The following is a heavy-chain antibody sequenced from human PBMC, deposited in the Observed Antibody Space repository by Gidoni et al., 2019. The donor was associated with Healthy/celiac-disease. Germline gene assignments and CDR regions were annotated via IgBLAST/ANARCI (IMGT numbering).Heavy chain of an antibody. J-gene: IGHJ4*02. CDR2: IITILGIA. V-gene: IGHV1-69*04. D-gene: IGHD2-15*01. Sequence: QVQLVQSGAEVKKPGSSVKVSCTASGGTFSSYAISWVRQAPGQGLEWMGRIITILGIANYAQKFQGRVTITADKSTSTAYMELSSLRSEDTAVYYCARVGVVAAKNDYWGQGTLVTVSS. CDR1: GGTFSSYA. CDR3: ARVGVVAAKNDY.